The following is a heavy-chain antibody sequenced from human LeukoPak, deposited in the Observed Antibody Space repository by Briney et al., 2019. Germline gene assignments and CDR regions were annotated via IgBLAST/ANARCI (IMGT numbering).Heavy chain of an antibody. CDR1: GFTVSSNY. Sequence: GSLRLSCAASGFTVSSNYMSWVRQAPGKGLEWVSVIYSGGSTYYADSVKGRFTISRDNSKNTLYLQMNSLRAEDTAVYYCARDGYSFGHDFDYWGQGTLVTVSS. J-gene: IGHJ4*02. V-gene: IGHV3-66*01. CDR3: ARDGYSFGHDFDY. CDR2: IYSGGST. D-gene: IGHD5-18*01.